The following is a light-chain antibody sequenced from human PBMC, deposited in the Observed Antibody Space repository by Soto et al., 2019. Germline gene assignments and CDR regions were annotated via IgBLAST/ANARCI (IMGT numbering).Light chain of an antibody. CDR2: TAS. V-gene: IGKV3-15*01. CDR1: QSVSSD. Sequence: EIVMTQSPATLSVSPGERATLSCRASQSVSSDLAWYQQKPGQAPRLLIYTASTRATGIPARFSGSGSGTEFTITTGSLQSEDFAIYYSQQYDSWPFTFSPRSK. J-gene: IGKJ3*01. CDR3: QQYDSWPFT.